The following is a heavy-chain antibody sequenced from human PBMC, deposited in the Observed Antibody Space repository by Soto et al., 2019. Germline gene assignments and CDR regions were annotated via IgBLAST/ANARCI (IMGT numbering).Heavy chain of an antibody. CDR3: ARVPLEAGYYFDY. CDR1: GGTFSSYT. Sequence: QVQLVQSGAEVKKPGSSVKVSCKASGGTFSSYTISWVRQAPGQGLEWMGRIIPILGIANYAQKFQGRVTITADKSTSTAYMELSSLRSDDTAVYYCARVPLEAGYYFDYWGQGTLVTVSS. CDR2: IIPILGIA. J-gene: IGHJ4*02. V-gene: IGHV1-69*02.